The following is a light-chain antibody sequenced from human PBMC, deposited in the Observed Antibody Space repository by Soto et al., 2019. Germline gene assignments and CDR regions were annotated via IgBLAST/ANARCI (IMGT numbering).Light chain of an antibody. CDR1: QSISNH. J-gene: IGKJ5*01. CDR2: AAS. Sequence: DIQMTQSPSSLSASVEDRVIITCRASQSISNHLNWYQQKPGKAPKLLIFAASSLQSGVPSRFSGSRSGPDFTLTISGLEPEDFAVYYCQHYGTSPITFGQGTRLEI. V-gene: IGKV1-39*01. CDR3: QHYGTSPIT.